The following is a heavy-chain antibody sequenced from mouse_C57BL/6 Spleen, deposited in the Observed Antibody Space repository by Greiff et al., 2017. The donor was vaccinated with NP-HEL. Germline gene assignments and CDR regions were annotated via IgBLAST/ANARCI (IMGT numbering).Heavy chain of an antibody. J-gene: IGHJ2*01. CDR3: ARGYYGSGDY. CDR1: GYTFTDYY. V-gene: IGHV1-19*01. Sequence: VQLQQSGPVLVKPGASVKMSCKASGYTFTDYYMNWVKQSHGKSLEWIGVINPYNGGTSYNQKFKGKATLTVDKSSSTAYMELNSLTSEDSAVYYCARGYYGSGDYWGQGTTLTVSS. CDR2: INPYNGGT. D-gene: IGHD1-1*01.